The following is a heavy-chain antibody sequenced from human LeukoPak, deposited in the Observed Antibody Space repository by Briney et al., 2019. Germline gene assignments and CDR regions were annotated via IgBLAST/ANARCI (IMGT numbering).Heavy chain of an antibody. Sequence: GGSLRLSCTASGFSFGDYTITWIRQAPGKGLEWVGFIRNKADGGTPEYAASVKGRFTISRDDSKSIAYLQMNSLKTDDTAVYYCTRDPPTRYWGQGTLVSVSS. J-gene: IGHJ4*02. D-gene: IGHD1-26*01. V-gene: IGHV3-49*03. CDR2: IRNKADGGTP. CDR3: TRDPPTRY. CDR1: GFSFGDYT.